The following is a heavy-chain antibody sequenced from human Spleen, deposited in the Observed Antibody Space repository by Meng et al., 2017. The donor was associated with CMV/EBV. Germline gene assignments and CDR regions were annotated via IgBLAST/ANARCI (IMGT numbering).Heavy chain of an antibody. V-gene: IGHV3-20*04. D-gene: IGHD1-7*01. CDR1: GFILDDYG. CDR2: INWNGDRT. J-gene: IGHJ4*02. CDR3: ARGGTFDWNYEDS. Sequence: CAASGFILDDYGMSWVRQPPGKGPEWVSGINWNGDRTGYVDSVKGRFTISKDSVKKSLYLQMNTLRVEDTALYYCARGGTFDWNYEDSWGQGTLVTVSS.